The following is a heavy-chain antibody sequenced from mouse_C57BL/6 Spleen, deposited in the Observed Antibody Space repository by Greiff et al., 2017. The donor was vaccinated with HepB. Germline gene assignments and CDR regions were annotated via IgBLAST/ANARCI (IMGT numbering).Heavy chain of an antibody. CDR1: GYTFTDYN. D-gene: IGHD2-4*01. Sequence: VHVKQSGPELVKPGASVKIPCKASGYTFTDYNMDWVKQSHGKSLEWIGDINPNNGGTIYNQKFKGKATLTVDKSSSTAYMELRSLTSEDTAVYYCARRSLYDYDVFDYWGQGTTLTVSS. J-gene: IGHJ2*01. V-gene: IGHV1-18*01. CDR3: ARRSLYDYDVFDY. CDR2: INPNNGGT.